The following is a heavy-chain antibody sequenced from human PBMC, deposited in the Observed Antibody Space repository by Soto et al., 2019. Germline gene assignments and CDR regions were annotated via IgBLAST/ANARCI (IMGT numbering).Heavy chain of an antibody. CDR1: GYTLTSYG. CDR2: ISGYNGNT. J-gene: IGHJ6*01. CDR3: ARDTYYDIVTGYLARECNGMDV. Sequence: ASVKVSCTASGYTLTSYGISWVRQAPGQGLEWMGWISGYNGNTNYAYNLQDRVTMTTDASTSTVYMELRSLRSDDTAVYYGARDTYYDIVTGYLARECNGMDVW. D-gene: IGHD3-9*01. V-gene: IGHV1-18*01.